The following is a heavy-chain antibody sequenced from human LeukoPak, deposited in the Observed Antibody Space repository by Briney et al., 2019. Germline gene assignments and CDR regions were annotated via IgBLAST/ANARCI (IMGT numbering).Heavy chain of an antibody. CDR3: ARPDSSGYYYELNY. D-gene: IGHD3-22*01. V-gene: IGHV5-51*01. J-gene: IGHJ4*02. CDR1: GYSFTSYW. CDR2: IYPGDSDT. Sequence: SGESLKISCKGSGYSFTSYWIGWVRQLPGKGLEWMGIIYPGDSDTRYSASFQGQVTISADKSISTAYLQWSSLKASDTAMYYCARPDSSGYYYELNYWGQGTLVTVSS.